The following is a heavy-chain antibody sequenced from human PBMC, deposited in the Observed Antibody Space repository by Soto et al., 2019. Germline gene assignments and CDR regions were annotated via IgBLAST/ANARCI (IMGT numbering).Heavy chain of an antibody. J-gene: IGHJ4*02. V-gene: IGHV3-30*03. CDR2: ISFDGTLK. Sequence: GQCRSLACPVDTLSLTMYCMQCVRQAQKKGLEWVAGISFDGTLKNYVDSVKGRFTISRNNPKNSLHLQMNSLRVEDTAAYYCARDLSAKAVAGSPPAYWGQGALVTVSS. CDR3: ARDLSAKAVAGSPPAY. CDR1: TLSLTMYC. D-gene: IGHD6-19*01.